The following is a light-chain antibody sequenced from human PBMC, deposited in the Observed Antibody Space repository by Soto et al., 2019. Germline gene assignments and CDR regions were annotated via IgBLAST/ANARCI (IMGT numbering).Light chain of an antibody. J-gene: IGKJ5*01. CDR3: QQRSNWPLIT. V-gene: IGKV3D-20*02. Sequence: DIVLTQSPGTLSLSPGERATLSCRASQSLSNNIYLAWYQQKPGQAPRLLIYGASSRATGIPNRFSGSGSGTDFTLTISSLEPEDFAVYYCQQRSNWPLITFGQGTRLEIK. CDR2: GAS. CDR1: QSLSNNIY.